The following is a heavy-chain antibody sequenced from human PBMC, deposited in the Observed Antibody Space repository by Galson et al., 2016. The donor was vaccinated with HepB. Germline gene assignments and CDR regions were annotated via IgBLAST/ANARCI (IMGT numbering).Heavy chain of an antibody. CDR3: GRGYYGMDV. Sequence: SVKVSCKASGYTFTGRYIYWVRQAPGQGLEWMGWVNPKNGRTYYKQKIQGRVTMTRDTSINTAYMELSRLTSDDTAVYFCGRGYYGMDVWGQGTTVTVSS. CDR1: GYTFTGRY. J-gene: IGHJ6*02. V-gene: IGHV1-2*02. CDR2: VNPKNGRT.